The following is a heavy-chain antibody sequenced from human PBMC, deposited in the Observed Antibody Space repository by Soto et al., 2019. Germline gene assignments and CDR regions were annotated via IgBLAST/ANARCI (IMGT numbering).Heavy chain of an antibody. D-gene: IGHD3-22*01. CDR3: ARALTMIVVVRKGENWFDP. CDR2: IYYSGST. Sequence: SETLSLTCTVSGGSISSGGYYWSRIRQHPGKGLEWIGYIYYSGSTYYNPSLKSRVTISVDTSKNQFSLKLSSETAADTAVYYCARALTMIVVVRKGENWFDPWGQGTLVPVSS. CDR1: GGSISSGGYY. J-gene: IGHJ5*02. V-gene: IGHV4-31*03.